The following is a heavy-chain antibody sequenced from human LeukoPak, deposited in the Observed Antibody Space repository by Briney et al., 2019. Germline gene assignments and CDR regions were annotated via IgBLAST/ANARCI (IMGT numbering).Heavy chain of an antibody. CDR3: ARVWSGNYPYFDY. CDR2: IYHSGSA. CDR1: GGSISSGGYS. V-gene: IGHV4-30-2*01. D-gene: IGHD3-3*01. Sequence: SQTLSLTCTVSGGSISSGGYSWSWIRQPPGKGLEWIGYIYHSGSAYYYPSLKSRVTISVDRSKNQFSLKLSPVTAADTAVYYCARVWSGNYPYFDYWGQGTLVTVSS. J-gene: IGHJ4*02.